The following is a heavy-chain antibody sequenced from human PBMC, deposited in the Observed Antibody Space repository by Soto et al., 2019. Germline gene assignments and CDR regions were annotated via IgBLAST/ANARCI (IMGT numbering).Heavy chain of an antibody. CDR2: ISSDGSTK. J-gene: IGHJ4*02. D-gene: IGHD3-10*01. CDR3: AKAPFIRGCYFDY. Sequence: QVRLVESGGGVVQPGRSLRLSCTASGFTFSNYGMHWVRQAPGKGLEWVAIISSDGSTKYYADSVKGRFTISRDNSKNALYLQMNSLRAEDTAVYYCAKAPFIRGCYFDYWGQGTLVTVSS. V-gene: IGHV3-30*18. CDR1: GFTFSNYG.